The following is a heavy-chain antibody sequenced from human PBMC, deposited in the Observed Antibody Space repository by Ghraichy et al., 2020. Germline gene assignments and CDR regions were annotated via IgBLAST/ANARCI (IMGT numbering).Heavy chain of an antibody. Sequence: LSLTCAASGFTVSSSFMSWVRQAPGKGLEWVSVIYSTGNTYYADSVKGRFTISRDNSKNTVYLQMNSLRVEDTAVYYCARDRPHPPTWGQGTLVTVSS. CDR2: IYSTGNT. CDR3: ARDRPHPPT. J-gene: IGHJ5*02. V-gene: IGHV3-66*03. CDR1: GFTVSSSF.